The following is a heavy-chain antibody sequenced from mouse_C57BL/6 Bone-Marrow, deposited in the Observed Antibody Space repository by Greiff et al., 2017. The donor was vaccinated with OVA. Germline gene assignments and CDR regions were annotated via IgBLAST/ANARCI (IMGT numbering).Heavy chain of an antibody. CDR2: IYPRSGNT. V-gene: IGHV1-81*01. CDR3: ATDYYGSSYRYFDV. J-gene: IGHJ1*03. D-gene: IGHD1-1*01. Sequence: LQESGAELARPGASVKLSCKASGYTFTSYGISWVKQRTGQGLEWIGEIYPRSGNTYYNEKFKGKATLTADKSSSTAYMELRSLTSEDSAVYFCATDYYGSSYRYFDVWGTGTTVTVSS. CDR1: GYTFTSYG.